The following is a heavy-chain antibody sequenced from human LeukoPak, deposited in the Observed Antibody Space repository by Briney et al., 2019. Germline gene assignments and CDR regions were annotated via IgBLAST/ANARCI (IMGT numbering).Heavy chain of an antibody. CDR3: ARLSTAAAAGYNWFDP. CDR1: GFTFSSYA. J-gene: IGHJ5*02. CDR2: IRYDGGDK. D-gene: IGHD6-13*01. V-gene: IGHV3-30*02. Sequence: GGSLRLSCAASGFTFSSYAMHWVRQAPGKGPEWAAFIRYDGGDKYYGDSVKGRFTISRDNSKNTLYLHMNSLRPEDTAVYYCARLSTAAAAGYNWFDPWGQGTLVTVSS.